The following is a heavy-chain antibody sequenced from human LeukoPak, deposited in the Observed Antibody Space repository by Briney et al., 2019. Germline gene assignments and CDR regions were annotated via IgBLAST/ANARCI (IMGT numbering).Heavy chain of an antibody. J-gene: IGHJ4*02. CDR3: ARGRGITIFGVVITPPDY. CDR2: IKQDGSEK. CDR1: GFTFSSYA. Sequence: GGSLRLSCAASGFTFSSYAMHWVRQAPGKGLEWVANIKQDGSEKYYVDSVKGRFTISRDNSKNTLYLQMNSLRAEDTAVYYCARGRGITIFGVVITPPDYWGQGTLVTVSS. V-gene: IGHV3-7*01. D-gene: IGHD3-3*01.